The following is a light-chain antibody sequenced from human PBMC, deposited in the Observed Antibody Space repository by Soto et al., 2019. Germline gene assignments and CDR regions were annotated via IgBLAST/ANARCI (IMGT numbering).Light chain of an antibody. Sequence: QSVLTQPPSVSGAPGQRVTISCTGSSSNIGAGYDVHWYQQLPGTAPKLLIYGNSNRPSGVPDRFSGSKSGTSASLAITGLQAEDEADYYCQSYDSSGVVFGGGTKVTVL. V-gene: IGLV1-40*01. J-gene: IGLJ2*01. CDR2: GNS. CDR1: SSNIGAGYD. CDR3: QSYDSSGVV.